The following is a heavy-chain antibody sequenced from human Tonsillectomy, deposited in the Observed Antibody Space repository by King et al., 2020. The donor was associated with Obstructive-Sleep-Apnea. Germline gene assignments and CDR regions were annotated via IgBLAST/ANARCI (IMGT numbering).Heavy chain of an antibody. J-gene: IGHJ4*02. CDR3: WRDLDGPDSSSWTTSRFDY. V-gene: IGHV3-7*03. CDR2: IKQYGREN. Sequence: VQLVESGGGLVQPGGSLRLSCAASGFTFSSYWMSWVRQAPGKGLEWVANIKQYGRENYYVDSVKGRCTISRDNAKNSLYLQMKSLRAEDTAVYYCWRDLDGPDSSSWTTSRFDYWGQGTLVTVSS. CDR1: GFTFSSYW. D-gene: IGHD6-13*01.